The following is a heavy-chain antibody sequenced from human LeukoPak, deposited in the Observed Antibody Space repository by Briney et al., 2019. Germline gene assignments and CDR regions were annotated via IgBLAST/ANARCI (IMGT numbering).Heavy chain of an antibody. D-gene: IGHD4-17*01. CDR3: AREPGYGVYAGYFDY. V-gene: IGHV3-21*01. Sequence: YPGGSLRLSCAASGFTFSSYSMNWVRQAPGKGLEWVSSISSSSSYIYYADSVKGRFTISRDNAKNSLYLQMNSLRAEDTAVYYCAREPGYGVYAGYFDYWGQGTLVTVSS. CDR2: ISSSSSYI. J-gene: IGHJ4*02. CDR1: GFTFSSYS.